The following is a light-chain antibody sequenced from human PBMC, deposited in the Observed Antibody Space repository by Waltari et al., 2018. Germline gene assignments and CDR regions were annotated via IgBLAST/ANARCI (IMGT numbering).Light chain of an antibody. J-gene: IGKJ2*01. CDR1: QSVLYSSNNKNY. Sequence: DIVMTQSPDSLAVSLGERATINCKSSQSVLYSSNNKNYLAWHQQKPGQPPKLLLYWASTRESGVPDRFSGSWSGTDFTLTISTLQAEDVAIYYCQQYYSTPYTFGQGTKLEIK. CDR3: QQYYSTPYT. V-gene: IGKV4-1*01. CDR2: WAS.